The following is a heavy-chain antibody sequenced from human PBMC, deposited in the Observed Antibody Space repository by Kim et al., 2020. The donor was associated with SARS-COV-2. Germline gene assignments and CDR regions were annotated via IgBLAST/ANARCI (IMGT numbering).Heavy chain of an antibody. Sequence: GGSLRLSCAASGFTFSSYAMSWVRQAPGKGLEWVSAISGSGGSTYYADSVKGRFTISRDNSKNTLYLQMNSLRAEDTAVYYCAKPYCSGGSCYSGYFDYWGQGTLVTVSS. J-gene: IGHJ4*02. CDR1: GFTFSSYA. D-gene: IGHD2-15*01. CDR2: ISGSGGST. CDR3: AKPYCSGGSCYSGYFDY. V-gene: IGHV3-23*01.